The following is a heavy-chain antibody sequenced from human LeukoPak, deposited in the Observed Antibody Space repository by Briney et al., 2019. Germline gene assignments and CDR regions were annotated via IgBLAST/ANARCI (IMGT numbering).Heavy chain of an antibody. Sequence: GGSLRLSCAASGFPFSNAWMSWVRQAPGKGLEWVGRIKSKTDGGTTDYAAPVKGRFTISRDDSKNTLYLQMNSLKTEDTAVYYCTTLTQSVPAAQLGNDYWGQGTLVTVSS. CDR2: IKSKTDGGTT. J-gene: IGHJ4*02. CDR1: GFPFSNAW. CDR3: TTLTQSVPAAQLGNDY. D-gene: IGHD2-2*01. V-gene: IGHV3-15*01.